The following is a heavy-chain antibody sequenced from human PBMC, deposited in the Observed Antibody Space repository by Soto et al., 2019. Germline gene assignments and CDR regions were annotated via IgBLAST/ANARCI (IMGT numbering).Heavy chain of an antibody. CDR1: GFTFSSYG. CDR2: IWYDGSNK. J-gene: IGHJ4*02. CDR3: ARAPPARGSYREIDY. V-gene: IGHV3-33*01. D-gene: IGHD3-16*01. Sequence: QVQLVESGGGVVQPGRSLRLSCAASGFTFSSYGMPWVRQAPGKGLEWVAVIWYDGSNKYYADSVKGRFTISRDNSKNPLYLQMNSLRDEDKAVYYCARAPPARGSYREIDYWGQGTLVTVSA.